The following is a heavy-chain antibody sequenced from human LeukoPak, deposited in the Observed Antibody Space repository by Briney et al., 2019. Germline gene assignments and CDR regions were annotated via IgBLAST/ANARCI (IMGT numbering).Heavy chain of an antibody. CDR2: IKQDGSEK. D-gene: IGHD1-26*01. V-gene: IGHV3-7*01. CDR3: ARQKGYSGSPGWFDP. J-gene: IGHJ5*02. CDR1: GFTFSSYW. Sequence: GGSLRLSCAASGFTFSSYWMSWVRQAPGKGLEWVANIKQDGSEKYYVDSVKGRFTISRDNAKNSLYLQMNSLRAEDTAVYYCARQKGYSGSPGWFDPWGQGTLVTVSS.